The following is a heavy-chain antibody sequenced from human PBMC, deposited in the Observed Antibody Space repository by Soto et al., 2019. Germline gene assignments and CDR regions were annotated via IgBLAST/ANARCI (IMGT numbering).Heavy chain of an antibody. Sequence: GGSLRLSCAASGFTFSNYAISWVRQAPGKGLEWVSSISGSGGSTYYADSVKGRFTISRDNSKNTLYLQMNSLRAEDTAVYYCATYSGNYERYGVYYGMDVWGQGTTVTV. CDR3: ATYSGNYERYGVYYGMDV. D-gene: IGHD1-26*01. CDR1: GFTFSNYA. J-gene: IGHJ6*02. V-gene: IGHV3-23*01. CDR2: ISGSGGST.